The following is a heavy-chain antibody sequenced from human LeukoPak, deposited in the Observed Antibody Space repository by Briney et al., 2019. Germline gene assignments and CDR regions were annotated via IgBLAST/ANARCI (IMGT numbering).Heavy chain of an antibody. V-gene: IGHV4-59*08. J-gene: IGHJ4*02. D-gene: IGHD4-17*01. CDR2: IYYTGGT. Sequence: PSETLSLTCTVSGGSISSYFWSWIRQPPGKGLDWIGYIYYTGGTNYNPSLKSRVTISVDTSKNQFSLKLSSVTAADTAVYYCARHYGDYGLHFDYWGQGTLVTVSS. CDR3: ARHYGDYGLHFDY. CDR1: GGSISSYF.